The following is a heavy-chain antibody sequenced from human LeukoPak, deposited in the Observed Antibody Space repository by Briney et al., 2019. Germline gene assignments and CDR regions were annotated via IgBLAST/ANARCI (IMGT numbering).Heavy chain of an antibody. Sequence: GGSLRLSCAASGFTFSSYGMHWVRQAPGKGLEWVAVISYDGSNKYYADSVKGRFTISRDNSKNTLCLQMNSLRAEDTAVYYCAKDANWNLDYWGQGTLVTVSS. CDR3: AKDANWNLDY. CDR1: GFTFSSYG. J-gene: IGHJ4*02. CDR2: ISYDGSNK. D-gene: IGHD1-1*01. V-gene: IGHV3-30*18.